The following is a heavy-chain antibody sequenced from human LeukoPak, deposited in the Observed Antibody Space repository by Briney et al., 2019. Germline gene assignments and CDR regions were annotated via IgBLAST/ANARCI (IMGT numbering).Heavy chain of an antibody. CDR2: IYTSGST. CDR1: GGSISSYY. V-gene: IGHV4-4*07. Sequence: SETLSLTCSASGGSISSYYWSWIRQPAGKGLEWIGRIYTSGSTNYNPSLKSRVTMSVDTSKNQFSLKLSSVTAADTAVYYCAGRRDFWSGYYSDYWGQGTLVTVSS. D-gene: IGHD3-3*01. CDR3: AGRRDFWSGYYSDY. J-gene: IGHJ4*02.